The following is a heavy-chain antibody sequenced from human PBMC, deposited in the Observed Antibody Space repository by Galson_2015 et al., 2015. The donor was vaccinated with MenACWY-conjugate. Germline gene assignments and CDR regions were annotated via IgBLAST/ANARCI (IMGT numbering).Heavy chain of an antibody. J-gene: IGHJ5*02. CDR3: ARESGDSSVHPSS. V-gene: IGHV3-53*01. Sequence: SLRLSCAASGFSVSSEYMSWVRQAPGKGLEWVSIIYRDGKTFYADSVQGRFIISRDNSKNTLYLQMNSLTAEDTAVYYCARESGDSSVHPSSWGQGTLVTVSS. CDR2: IYRDGKT. D-gene: IGHD3-22*01. CDR1: GFSVSSEY.